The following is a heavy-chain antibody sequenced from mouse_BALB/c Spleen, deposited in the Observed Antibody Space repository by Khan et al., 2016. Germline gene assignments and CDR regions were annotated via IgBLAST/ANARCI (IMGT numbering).Heavy chain of an antibody. Sequence: EVQLQESGPELVKPGASVKMSCKSSGYTFTSYVMHWVKQKPGQGLEWIGYIDPYNDGTKYNEKFRGKATLTSDNSSSTAYMELSSLTSEDSAVYYCARRGYTGTYFDYWGQGTTLTVSS. CDR2: IDPYNDGT. V-gene: IGHV1S136*01. J-gene: IGHJ2*01. CDR3: ARRGYTGTYFDY. CDR1: GYTFTSYV. D-gene: IGHD2-2*01.